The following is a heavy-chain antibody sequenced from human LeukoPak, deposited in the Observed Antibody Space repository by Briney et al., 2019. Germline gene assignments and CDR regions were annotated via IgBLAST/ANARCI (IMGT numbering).Heavy chain of an antibody. CDR2: IYTSGST. Sequence: TLSLTCTVSGGSISSGSYYWSWIRQPAGKGLEWIGRIYTSGSTNYNPSLKSRVTISVDTSKNQFSLKLSSVTAADTAVYYCARSFFTMVRGVIITLAFDYWGQGTLVTVSS. CDR1: GGSISSGSYY. CDR3: ARSFFTMVRGVIITLAFDY. V-gene: IGHV4-61*02. J-gene: IGHJ4*02. D-gene: IGHD3-10*01.